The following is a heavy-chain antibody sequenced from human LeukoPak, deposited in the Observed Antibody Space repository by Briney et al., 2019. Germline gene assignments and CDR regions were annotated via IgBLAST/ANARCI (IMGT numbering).Heavy chain of an antibody. CDR3: ARDGSQLLYHSANDY. Sequence: PGRSLRLSCAASGFTFSSYGMHWVRQAPGKGLEWVAVIWYDGSNKYYADSVKGRFTISRDNSKNTLYLQMNSLRAEDTAVYYCARDGSQLLYHSANDYWGQGTLVTVSS. CDR2: IWYDGSNK. J-gene: IGHJ4*02. CDR1: GFTFSSYG. V-gene: IGHV3-33*01. D-gene: IGHD2-2*02.